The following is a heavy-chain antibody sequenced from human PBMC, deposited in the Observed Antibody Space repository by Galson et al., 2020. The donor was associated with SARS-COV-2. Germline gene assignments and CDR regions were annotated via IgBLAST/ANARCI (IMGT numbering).Heavy chain of an antibody. CDR3: AHRPGAMVVTASGYFDY. CDR1: GFSLRTSGVG. J-gene: IGHJ4*02. V-gene: IGHV2-5*02. Sequence: SGPTLVNPTQTLTLTCTFSGFSLRTSGVGVGWIRQPPGKALEWLALIYWDDDKRHSPSLKRRLTITKNTPKNQVVLTMTNMDPVDTATYYCAHRPGAMVVTASGYFDYWGQGTLVTVSS. D-gene: IGHD2-15*01. CDR2: IYWDDDK.